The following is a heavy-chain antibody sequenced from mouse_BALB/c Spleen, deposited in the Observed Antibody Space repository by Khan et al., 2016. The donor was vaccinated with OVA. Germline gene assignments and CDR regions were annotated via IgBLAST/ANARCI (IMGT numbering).Heavy chain of an antibody. D-gene: IGHD3-2*02. CDR2: IYPGTDNT. CDR1: GYIFTSYW. J-gene: IGHJ2*01. CDR3: AREEALYYFDY. Sequence: QVHLKEFGAELVRPGASVKLSCKTFGYIFTSYWIHWVKQRSGQDLEWIARIYPGTDNTYYNEKLKDKATLTADKSSSTAYMQLSSLKSEDSAVYFCAREEALYYFDYWGQGTTLTVSS. V-gene: IGHV1-76*01.